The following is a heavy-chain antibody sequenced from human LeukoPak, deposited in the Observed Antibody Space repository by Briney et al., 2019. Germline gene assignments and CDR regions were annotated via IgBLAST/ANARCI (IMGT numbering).Heavy chain of an antibody. Sequence: PGGSLRLSCAASGFTVSKYDMHWVRHATGKGLEWVSAIGIVGDTYYRGYVKGRFTMSRENGNNNVYLQMNSLRDGDTAVYYCARDSEDTPTPDYWGQGTLVTVSS. D-gene: IGHD5-18*01. J-gene: IGHJ4*02. V-gene: IGHV3-13*01. CDR2: IGIVGDT. CDR3: ARDSEDTPTPDY. CDR1: GFTVSKYD.